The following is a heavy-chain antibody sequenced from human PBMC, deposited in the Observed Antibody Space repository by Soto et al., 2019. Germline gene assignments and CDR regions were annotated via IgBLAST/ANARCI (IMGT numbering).Heavy chain of an antibody. CDR3: AKNRGLQYYFDY. V-gene: IGHV3-23*01. J-gene: IGHJ4*02. CDR2: ISGSGDYT. Sequence: GGSRRLPCTTSGFSVVMYAFHWVRQAPGKGLEWVSTISGSGDYTYYTDSVKGRFTISRDNSKNMMYLQMNSLRAEDTAVYYCAKNRGLQYYFDYWGQGTLVTVSS. CDR1: GFSVVMYA.